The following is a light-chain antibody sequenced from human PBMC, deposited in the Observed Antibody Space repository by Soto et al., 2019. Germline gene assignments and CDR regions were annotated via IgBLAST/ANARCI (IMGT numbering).Light chain of an antibody. CDR1: QSVSSSY. J-gene: IGKJ4*01. Sequence: EIVLTQSPGTLSLSPGERATLSCRASQSVSSSYLAWYQQKPGQAPRLLIYGASSRATGIPDTFSGSGSGTDFTLTISRLEPEDFAVYYCQQYGSSTLTLGGGTKVDIK. CDR3: QQYGSSTLT. CDR2: GAS. V-gene: IGKV3-20*01.